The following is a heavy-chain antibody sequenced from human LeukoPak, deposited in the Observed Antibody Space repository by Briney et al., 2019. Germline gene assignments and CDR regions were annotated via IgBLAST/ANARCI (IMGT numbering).Heavy chain of an antibody. Sequence: GGSLRLSYAASGFSLTTYEMNWVRQAPGKGLEWVSYLSSSGDSIYYADSVKGRFTISRDNAKNSLSLQMNSLRAEDTAIYYCARDRRVGATWSVGAFDIWGQGTTVTVSS. V-gene: IGHV3-48*03. CDR1: GFSLTTYE. J-gene: IGHJ3*02. CDR2: LSSSGDSI. D-gene: IGHD1-26*01. CDR3: ARDRRVGATWSVGAFDI.